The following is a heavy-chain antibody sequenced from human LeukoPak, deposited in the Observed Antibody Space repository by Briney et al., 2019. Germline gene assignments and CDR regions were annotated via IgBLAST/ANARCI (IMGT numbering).Heavy chain of an antibody. CDR3: AKVPAAYYYYYYGMDV. D-gene: IGHD2-2*01. V-gene: IGHV3-23*01. CDR1: GFTFSNYW. J-gene: IGHJ6*02. CDR2: ISGSGGST. Sequence: GGSLRLSCAVSGFTFSNYWMSWVRQAPGKGLEWVSAISGSGGSTYYADSVKGRFTISRDNSKNTLYLQMNSLRAEDTAVYYCAKVPAAYYYYYYGMDVWGQGTTVTVSS.